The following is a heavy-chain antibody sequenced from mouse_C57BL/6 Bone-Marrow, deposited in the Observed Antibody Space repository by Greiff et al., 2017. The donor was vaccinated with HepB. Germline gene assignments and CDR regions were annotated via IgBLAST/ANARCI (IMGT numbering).Heavy chain of an antibody. CDR2: INPNNGGT. Sequence: EVQLQQSGPELVKPGASEKISCKASGYTFTDYYMNWVKQSHGKSLEWIGDINPNNGGTSYNQKFKGKATLTVDKSSSKTYMELRSLTSEDSAVYYRARLGGYYGLDYWGQGTTLTVSS. CDR3: ARLGGYYGLDY. D-gene: IGHD1-1*01. V-gene: IGHV1-26*01. J-gene: IGHJ2*01. CDR1: GYTFTDYY.